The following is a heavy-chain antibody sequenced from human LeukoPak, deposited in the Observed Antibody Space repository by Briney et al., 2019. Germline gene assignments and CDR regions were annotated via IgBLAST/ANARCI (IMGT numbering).Heavy chain of an antibody. CDR1: GFKFSSYW. D-gene: IGHD5-24*01. Sequence: SGGSLRLSCAVSGFKFSSYWMTWVRQVPGKGLVWVAHINTNGDSATYADSVKGRFTISRDNAKSTLSLQMNSLRAEDTAIYYCVRDNAYTFDYWGQGTLVTVSS. J-gene: IGHJ4*01. CDR3: VRDNAYTFDY. CDR2: INTNGDSA. V-gene: IGHV3-74*01.